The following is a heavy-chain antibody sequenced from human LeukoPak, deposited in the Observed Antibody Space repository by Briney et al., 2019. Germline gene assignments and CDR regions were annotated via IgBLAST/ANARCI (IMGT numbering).Heavy chain of an antibody. CDR3: ARRRFLDAFDI. CDR1: GXSISSYY. CDR2: IYYSGST. V-gene: IGHV4-59*01. J-gene: IGHJ3*02. Sequence: SETLSLTCTVSGXSISSYYGSWIPQPPGKGRECMGYIYYSGSTKYKPSLKSRVTISVDTSKNQFSLKLSSVTAADTAVYYCARRRFLDAFDIWGEGTMVTVSS. D-gene: IGHD3-3*01.